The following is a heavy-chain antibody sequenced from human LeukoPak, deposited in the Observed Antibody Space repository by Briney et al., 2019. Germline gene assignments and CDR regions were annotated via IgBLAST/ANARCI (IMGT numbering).Heavy chain of an antibody. J-gene: IGHJ4*02. CDR3: ARDRFPSFASVSNSDFDY. Sequence: GGSLRLSSAASGFTFCGFWISWVRPAPGKGLEWGANIKQDGSEKYYVDSVKGRFTISRGNAKNSLYLQINSLRAEDTAVYYCARDRFPSFASVSNSDFDYWGQGTLVTVSS. CDR1: GFTFCGFW. CDR2: IKQDGSEK. V-gene: IGHV3-7*01. D-gene: IGHD4-11*01.